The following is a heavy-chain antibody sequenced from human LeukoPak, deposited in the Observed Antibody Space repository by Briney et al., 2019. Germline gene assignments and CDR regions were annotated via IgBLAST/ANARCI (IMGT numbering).Heavy chain of an antibody. CDR2: ISSSGSTI. CDR1: GFTFSSYE. CDR3: AKVESDSCYYCYFDN. J-gene: IGHJ4*02. Sequence: PGGSLRLSCAASGFTFSSYEMNWVRQAPGKGLEWVSYISSSGSTIYYADSVKGRFTISRDNAKNSLYLQMNSLRAEDTAVYYCAKVESDSCYYCYFDNWGQGTLVTVSS. V-gene: IGHV3-48*03. D-gene: IGHD2-15*01.